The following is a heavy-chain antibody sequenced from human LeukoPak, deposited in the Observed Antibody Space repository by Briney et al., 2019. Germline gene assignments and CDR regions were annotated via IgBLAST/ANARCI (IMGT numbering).Heavy chain of an antibody. CDR2: IYPGDSDT. D-gene: IGHD5-18*01. V-gene: IGHV5-51*01. J-gene: IGHJ3*02. CDR3: ARRYSNSAGASDAFDI. Sequence: GESLKISCKGSGYSFTSYWIGWVRQMPGKGLEWMGLIYPGDSDTRYSPSFQGQVTISADKSISTAYLQWSSLMASDTAMYYCARRYSNSAGASDAFDIWGQGTMVTVSS. CDR1: GYSFTSYW.